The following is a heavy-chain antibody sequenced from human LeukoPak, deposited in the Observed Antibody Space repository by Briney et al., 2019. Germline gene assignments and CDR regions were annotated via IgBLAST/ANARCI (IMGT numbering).Heavy chain of an antibody. J-gene: IGHJ3*02. CDR3: AKDRIVVVPAASDAFDI. Sequence: GGSLRLSCAASGFTFSSYGMDWVRQAPGKGLEWVAFIRYDGSNKYYADSVKGRFTISRDNSKNTLYLQMNSLRAEDTAVYYCAKDRIVVVPAASDAFDIWGQGTMVTVSS. D-gene: IGHD2-2*01. V-gene: IGHV3-30*02. CDR2: IRYDGSNK. CDR1: GFTFSSYG.